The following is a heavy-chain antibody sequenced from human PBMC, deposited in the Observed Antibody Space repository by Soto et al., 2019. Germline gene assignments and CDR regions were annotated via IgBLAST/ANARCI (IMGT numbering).Heavy chain of an antibody. V-gene: IGHV3-21*01. Sequence: TGGSLRLSCAASGFTFSGYSMNWVRQAPGKGLEWVSSISSSSSYIYYADSVKGRFTISRDNAKNSLYLQMNSLRAEDTAVYYCXRVSIAAGSYYYYGMDVWGQGTTVTVSS. CDR1: GFTFSGYS. CDR2: ISSSSSYI. D-gene: IGHD6-13*01. J-gene: IGHJ6*02. CDR3: XRVSIAAGSYYYYGMDV.